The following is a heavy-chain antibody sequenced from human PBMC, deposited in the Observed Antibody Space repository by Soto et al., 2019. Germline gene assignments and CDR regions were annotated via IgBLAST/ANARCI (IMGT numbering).Heavy chain of an antibody. CDR1: GGSVSSGSYY. CDR2: IYYSGST. J-gene: IGHJ4*02. CDR3: ARGVLTTVTTFYY. V-gene: IGHV4-61*01. Sequence: SETLSLTCTVSGGSVSSGSYYWSWIRQPPGKGLEWIGYIYYSGSTNYNPSPKSRVTISVDTSKNQFSLKLSSVTAADTAVYYCARGVLTTVTTFYYWGQGTLVTVSS. D-gene: IGHD4-17*01.